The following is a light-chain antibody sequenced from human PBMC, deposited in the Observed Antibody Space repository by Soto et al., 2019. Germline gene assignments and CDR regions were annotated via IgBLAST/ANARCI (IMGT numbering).Light chain of an antibody. CDR3: QQSYSTLFT. CDR1: QSISSY. CDR2: AAS. J-gene: IGKJ5*01. V-gene: IGKV1-39*01. Sequence: DIQMTQSPSSLSASVGDRVTITCRASQSISSYLNWYQQKPGKDPKLLIYAASSLQSRVPSSFSVRGSVTDFTLTIRSLQPEDFVHYYCQQSYSTLFTFGQGNRLEIK.